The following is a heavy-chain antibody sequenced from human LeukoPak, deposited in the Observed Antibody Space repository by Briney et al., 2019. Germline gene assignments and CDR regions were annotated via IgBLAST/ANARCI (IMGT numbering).Heavy chain of an antibody. CDR2: IIPIFGTA. CDR1: GGTLSSYA. D-gene: IGHD5/OR15-5a*01. V-gene: IGHV1-69*13. J-gene: IGHJ2*01. Sequence: SVKVSCKASGGTLSSYAISWVRQAPGQGLEWMGGIIPIFGTANYAQKFQGRVTITADESTSTAYMELSSLRSEDTAVYYCAGDSVSRRYFDLWGRGTLVTVSS. CDR3: AGDSVSRRYFDL.